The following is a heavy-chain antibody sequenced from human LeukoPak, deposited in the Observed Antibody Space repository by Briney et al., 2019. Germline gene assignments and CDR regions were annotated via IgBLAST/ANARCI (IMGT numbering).Heavy chain of an antibody. D-gene: IGHD4-11*01. Sequence: PGGSLRLSCGASGFTFSSYPMSWVRQAPGKGLEWVSAISASGGSTYHADSVKGRLTISRDNSKNTLCLQMNSLRAEDTAVYYCAKILSTVTSYYYGMDVWGQGTTVTVSS. J-gene: IGHJ6*02. CDR1: GFTFSSYP. CDR3: AKILSTVTSYYYGMDV. V-gene: IGHV3-23*01. CDR2: ISASGGST.